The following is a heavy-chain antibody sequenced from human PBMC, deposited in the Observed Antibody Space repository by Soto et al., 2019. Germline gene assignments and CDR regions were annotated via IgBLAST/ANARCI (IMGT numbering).Heavy chain of an antibody. J-gene: IGHJ4*02. Sequence: QVQLVQSGAEVKKPGASVKVSCKASGYTFTSYDINWVRQATGQGLEWMGWMNPNSGSTVYAQKFQGRVTMXXNTSISTAYMELSSLRSEDTAVYYCAREKSSWYDYWGQGTLVTVSS. CDR3: AREKSSWYDY. CDR2: MNPNSGST. V-gene: IGHV1-8*01. D-gene: IGHD6-13*01. CDR1: GYTFTSYD.